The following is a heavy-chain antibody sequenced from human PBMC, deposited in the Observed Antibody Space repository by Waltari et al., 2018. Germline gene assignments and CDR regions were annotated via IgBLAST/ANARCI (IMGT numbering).Heavy chain of an antibody. CDR2: ISAYNGNT. V-gene: IGHV1-18*04. Sequence: QVQLVQSGAEVKKPGASVKVYCKAPGYTFTRYGISWVRQAPGHGLEWMGWISAYNGNTNYAQKLQGRVTMTTDTSTSTAYMELRSLRSDDTAVYYCARAAAAGTVYGMDVWGQGTTVTVSS. CDR1: GYTFTRYG. J-gene: IGHJ6*02. CDR3: ARAAAAGTVYGMDV. D-gene: IGHD6-13*01.